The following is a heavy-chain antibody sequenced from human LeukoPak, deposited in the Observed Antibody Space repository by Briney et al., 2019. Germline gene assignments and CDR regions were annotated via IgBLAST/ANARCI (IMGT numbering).Heavy chain of an antibody. CDR3: AKAYSSSGYFDY. V-gene: IGHV3-9*01. CDR1: GFTFDDYA. D-gene: IGHD6-6*01. Sequence: GRSLRLSCAASGFTFDDYAMHWVRQAPGKGLEWVSGISWNSGSIGYADSVKGRFTISRDNAKNSLYLQMNSLRAEDTTLYYCAKAYSSSGYFDYWGQGTLVTVSS. J-gene: IGHJ4*02. CDR2: ISWNSGSI.